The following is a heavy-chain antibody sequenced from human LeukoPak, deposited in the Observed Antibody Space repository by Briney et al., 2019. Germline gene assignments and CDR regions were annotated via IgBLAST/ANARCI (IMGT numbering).Heavy chain of an antibody. D-gene: IGHD6-19*01. V-gene: IGHV3-48*01. J-gene: IGHJ6*03. CDR3: ARARAVAVAGSRYMDV. CDR2: ISSSSSTI. CDR1: GFTFSSYS. Sequence: GGSLRLSCAASGFTFSSYSMNWVRQAPGKGLEWVSYISSSSSTIYYADSVKGRFTISRDNAKNSLYLQMNSLRAEDTAVYYCARARAVAVAGSRYMDVWGKGTTVTVSS.